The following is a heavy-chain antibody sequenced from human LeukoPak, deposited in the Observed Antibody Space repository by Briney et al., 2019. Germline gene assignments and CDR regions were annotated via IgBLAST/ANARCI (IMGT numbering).Heavy chain of an antibody. J-gene: IGHJ4*02. V-gene: IGHV4-34*01. Sequence: PSETLSLTCAVYGGSLSGYYWSWIRQPPGKGLEWIGEINHSGSTNYNPSLKSRVTISVDTSKNQFSLKLSSVTAADTAVYYCARRYYDFWSGYWPFYFDYWGQGTLVTVSS. D-gene: IGHD3-3*01. CDR1: GGSLSGYY. CDR3: ARRYYDFWSGYWPFYFDY. CDR2: INHSGST.